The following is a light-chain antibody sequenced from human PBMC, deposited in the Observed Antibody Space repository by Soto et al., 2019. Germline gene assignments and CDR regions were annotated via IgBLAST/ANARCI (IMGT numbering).Light chain of an antibody. J-gene: IGKJ2*01. V-gene: IGKV1-39*01. CDR3: QQSYSNPRT. Sequence: DIQMTQSPSSLSASVGDRVTITCRASQSISSDLNWYQQKPGKAPKLLIYAASSLQSGVPSRFSGSGSGTDFTLTISSLQPEDFATYYCQQSYSNPRTFGQGTKLEIK. CDR1: QSISSD. CDR2: AAS.